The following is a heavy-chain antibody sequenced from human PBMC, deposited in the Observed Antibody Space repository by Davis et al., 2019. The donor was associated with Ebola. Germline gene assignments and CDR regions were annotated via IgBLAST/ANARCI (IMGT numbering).Heavy chain of an antibody. CDR3: ASAPWVGATRY. Sequence: GGSLRLSCTDSVITFSSYAMTWVRQAPGKGLEWVSAISGSGGSTYYADSVKGRFTISRDNSKKTLYLQMNSLRAEDTAVYYCASAPWVGATRYWGQGTLVTVSS. D-gene: IGHD1-26*01. V-gene: IGHV3-23*01. CDR2: ISGSGGST. J-gene: IGHJ4*02. CDR1: VITFSSYA.